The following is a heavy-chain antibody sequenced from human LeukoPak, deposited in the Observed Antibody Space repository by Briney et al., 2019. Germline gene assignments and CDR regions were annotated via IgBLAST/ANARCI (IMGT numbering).Heavy chain of an antibody. CDR1: GGSFSGYY. V-gene: IGHV4-34*01. D-gene: IGHD6-13*01. CDR2: INHSGST. J-gene: IGHJ6*02. CDR3: AALGYSSWYTYYYYGMDV. Sequence: SETLSLTCAVYGGSFSGYYWSWIRQPPGKGLEWIGEINHSGSTNYNPSLKSRVTISVDTSKNQFSLKLSSVTAADTAVYYCAALGYSSWYTYYYYGMDVWGQGTTVTVSS.